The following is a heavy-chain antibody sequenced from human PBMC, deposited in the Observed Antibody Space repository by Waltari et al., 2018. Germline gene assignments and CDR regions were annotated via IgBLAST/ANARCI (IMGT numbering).Heavy chain of an antibody. CDR2: IYYSGST. J-gene: IGHJ4*02. CDR3: ARSLHIFRAAAGMFDY. Sequence: QLQLQESGPGLVKPSETLSLTCTVPDGSISSGNYYWGWTRQSPGKGLEWIGSIYYSGSTSYNPALKSRVTISVDTPKHQFSLRLSSVTAADTAVYYCARSLHIFRAAAGMFDYWGQGSLVIVSS. CDR1: DGSISSGNYY. D-gene: IGHD6-13*01. V-gene: IGHV4-39*01.